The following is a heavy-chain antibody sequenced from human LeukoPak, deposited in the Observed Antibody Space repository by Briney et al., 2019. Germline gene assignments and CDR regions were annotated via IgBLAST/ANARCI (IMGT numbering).Heavy chain of an antibody. Sequence: PGGSLRLSCAASGFTVSSNEMSWVRQAPGKGLEWVSGISWNSGSIGYADSVKGRFTISRDNAKNSLYLQMNSLRAEDMALYYCAKGSYSGSYYSLDYWGQGTLVTVSS. J-gene: IGHJ4*02. CDR2: ISWNSGSI. CDR1: GFTVSSNE. D-gene: IGHD1-26*01. V-gene: IGHV3-9*03. CDR3: AKGSYSGSYYSLDY.